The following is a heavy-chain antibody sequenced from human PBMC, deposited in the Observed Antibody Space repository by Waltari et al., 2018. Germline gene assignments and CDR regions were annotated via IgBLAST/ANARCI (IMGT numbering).Heavy chain of an antibody. V-gene: IGHV4-31*03. CDR3: ARGRPVLLWFENWFDP. CDR1: GGSISSGGYY. Sequence: QVQLQESGPGLVKPSQTLSLTCTVSGGSISSGGYYWSWIRQHPGKGLEWIWYSYYSGSTYYNPSLKSRVTISVDTSKNQFSLKLSSVTAADTAVYYCARGRPVLLWFENWFDPWGQGTLVTVSS. D-gene: IGHD3-10*01. CDR2: SYYSGST. J-gene: IGHJ5*02.